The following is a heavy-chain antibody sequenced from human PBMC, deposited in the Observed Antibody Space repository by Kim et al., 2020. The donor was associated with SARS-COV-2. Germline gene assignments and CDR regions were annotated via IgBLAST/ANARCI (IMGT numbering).Heavy chain of an antibody. D-gene: IGHD3-10*01. V-gene: IGHV3-48*04. J-gene: IGHJ6*02. CDR3: ASSVDYYYYGMDV. CDR2: ISSSSSTI. CDR1: GFTFSSYS. Sequence: GGSLRLSCAASGFTFSSYSMNWVRQAPGKGLEWVSYISSSSSTIYYADSVKGRFTISRDNAKNSLYLQMNSLRAEDTAVYYCASSVDYYYYGMDVWGQGTTVTVSS.